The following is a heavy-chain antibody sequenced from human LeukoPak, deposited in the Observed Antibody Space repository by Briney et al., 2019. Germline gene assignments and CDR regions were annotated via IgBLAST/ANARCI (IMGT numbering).Heavy chain of an antibody. CDR2: IIPIFGTA. CDR3: ATETRGYSSSWTKTDVDY. CDR1: GGTFSSYA. J-gene: IGHJ4*02. D-gene: IGHD6-13*01. V-gene: IGHV1-69*13. Sequence: ASVKVSCKASGGTFSSYAISWVRQAPGQGLEWMGGIIPIFGTANYAQKFQGRVTITADESTSTAHMELSSLRSEDTAVYYCATETRGYSSSWTKTDVDYWGQGTLVTVSS.